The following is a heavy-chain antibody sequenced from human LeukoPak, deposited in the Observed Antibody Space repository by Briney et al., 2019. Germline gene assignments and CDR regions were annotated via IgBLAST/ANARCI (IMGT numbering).Heavy chain of an antibody. J-gene: IGHJ1*01. CDR2: IYHSGST. CDR3: ARVNPAAITRRYFQH. Sequence: SETLSLTCAVSGGSISSGGYYWSWIRQPPGKGLEWIGYIYHSGSTYYNPSLKSRVTISVDRSKNQFSLKLSSVTAADTAVYYCARVNPAAITRRYFQHWGQGTLVTVSS. D-gene: IGHD2-2*02. CDR1: GGSISSGGYY. V-gene: IGHV4-30-2*01.